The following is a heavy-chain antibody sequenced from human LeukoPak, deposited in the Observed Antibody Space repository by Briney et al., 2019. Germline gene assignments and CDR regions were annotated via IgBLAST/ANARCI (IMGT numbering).Heavy chain of an antibody. D-gene: IGHD2-2*01. V-gene: IGHV3-30*03. J-gene: IGHJ4*02. Sequence: GGSLRLSCAASGFTFSSYGMHWVRQAPGKGLEWVAVISYDGSNKYYADSVKGRFTISRDNSKNTLYLQMNSLRSDDTAVYYCAREGARTSHCYDYWGQGTLVTVSS. CDR2: ISYDGSNK. CDR3: AREGARTSHCYDY. CDR1: GFTFSSYG.